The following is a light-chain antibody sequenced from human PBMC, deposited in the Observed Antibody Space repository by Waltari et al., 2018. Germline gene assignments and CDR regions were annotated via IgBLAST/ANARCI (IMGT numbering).Light chain of an antibody. Sequence: DIRMTQSPSSLSASVGARVTITCRASQDISNYLAWFQQKPGQAPKSLMYTASSLQSGVPSRFSGSGSGTDFTLTISSLQPEDFATYYCQQYNSYPLTFGGGTKVDIK. CDR3: QQYNSYPLT. CDR2: TAS. V-gene: IGKV1-16*01. CDR1: QDISNY. J-gene: IGKJ4*01.